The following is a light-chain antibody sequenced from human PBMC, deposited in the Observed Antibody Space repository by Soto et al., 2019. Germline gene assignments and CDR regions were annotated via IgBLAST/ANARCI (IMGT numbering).Light chain of an antibody. CDR3: SSYTSSSTYV. CDR1: SSDVGGYNY. CDR2: DVS. V-gene: IGLV2-14*03. J-gene: IGLJ1*01. Sequence: QSVLTQPAPVSGSPGQSITISCTGTSSDVGGYNYVSWYQHHPGKAPKLLIYDVSNRPSGVSNRFSGSKSGNTASLTISGLQAEDEADYYCSSYTSSSTYVFGTVTKVTVL.